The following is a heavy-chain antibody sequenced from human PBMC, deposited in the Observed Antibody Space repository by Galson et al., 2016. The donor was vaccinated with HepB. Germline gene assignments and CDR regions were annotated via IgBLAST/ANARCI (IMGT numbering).Heavy chain of an antibody. Sequence: SLRLSCAASGFTFRSYALHWVRQAPGKGLEWVALISNDESEKYYADSVKGRFTISRDNSNNTLYLQMDSLRAEDTAVYYCAKVPSMVRGFWGQGTMVTVSS. CDR3: AKVPSMVRGF. CDR2: ISNDESEK. V-gene: IGHV3-30*04. J-gene: IGHJ3*01. D-gene: IGHD3-10*01. CDR1: GFTFRSYA.